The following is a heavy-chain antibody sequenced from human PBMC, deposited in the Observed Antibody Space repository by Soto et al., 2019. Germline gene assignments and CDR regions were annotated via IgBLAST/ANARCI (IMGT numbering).Heavy chain of an antibody. CDR3: ARGVRY. CDR2: IYYSGST. V-gene: IGHV4-59*01. Sequence: SETLSLTCTVSGGSISSYYWSWIRQPPGKGLEWIGYIYYSGSTNYNPSLKSRVTISVDTSKNQFSLKLSSVTAADTAVYYCARGVRYWGQGTLVTVSS. J-gene: IGHJ4*02. CDR1: GGSISSYY.